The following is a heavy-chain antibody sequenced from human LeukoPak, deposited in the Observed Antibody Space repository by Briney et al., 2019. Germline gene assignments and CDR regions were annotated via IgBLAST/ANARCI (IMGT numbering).Heavy chain of an antibody. Sequence: PGGSLRLSCAASGFTFREYGLNWVRQAPGKGLEWGSYISPSGSTIYYADSVKGRPIISRDNAKNSLYLQMNSLRPEDTALYYCARDCRRWNGVFDVWGQGTTVTVSS. CDR2: ISPSGSTI. J-gene: IGHJ3*01. D-gene: IGHD1-1*01. V-gene: IGHV3-48*01. CDR3: ARDCRRWNGVFDV. CDR1: GFTFREYG.